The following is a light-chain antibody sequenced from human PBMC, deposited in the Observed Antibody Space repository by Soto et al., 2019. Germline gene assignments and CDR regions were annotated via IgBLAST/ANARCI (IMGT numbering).Light chain of an antibody. CDR1: QSVSSF. V-gene: IGKV3-11*01. Sequence: EIVLTQSPATLSLSPGERATLSCRASQSVSSFLAWYQQKPGQAPSLLIYDASKRATGIPDRFSGSGSGTDFTPTISSLEPEDFAVYYCQQRSNWPLTFGGGTKVEIK. CDR2: DAS. CDR3: QQRSNWPLT. J-gene: IGKJ4*01.